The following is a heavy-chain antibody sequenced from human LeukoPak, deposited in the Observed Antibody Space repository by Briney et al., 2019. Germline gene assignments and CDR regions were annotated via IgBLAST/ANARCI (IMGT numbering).Heavy chain of an antibody. CDR3: ASRTDY. V-gene: IGHV3-48*01. Sequence: PGGSLRLSCAASGLTFSNYSMNWVRQAPGKGLEWVSYISSSSSNIYYADSVKGRFTISRDSAKNSLYLQMNSLRAEDTAIYYCASRTDYWGQGTLVTVSS. J-gene: IGHJ4*02. CDR1: GLTFSNYS. CDR2: ISSSSSNI.